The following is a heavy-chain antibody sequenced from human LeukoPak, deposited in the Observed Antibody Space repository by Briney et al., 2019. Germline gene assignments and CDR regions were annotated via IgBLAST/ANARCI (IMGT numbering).Heavy chain of an antibody. J-gene: IGHJ3*02. D-gene: IGHD6-13*01. CDR2: TSSSGGST. V-gene: IGHV3-23*01. CDR3: AKGWSKSSLDGFDI. Sequence: GGSLRLSCAASGFTFSSYAMSWVRQAPGKGLEWVSGTSSSGGSTYYTDSVKGRFTISRDNSWNTLSLQMNSLRDEDTAIYYCAKGWSKSSLDGFDIWGQGTVVTVSS. CDR1: GFTFSSYA.